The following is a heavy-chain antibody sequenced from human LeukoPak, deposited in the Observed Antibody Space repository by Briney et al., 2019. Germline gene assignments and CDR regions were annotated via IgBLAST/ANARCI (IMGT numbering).Heavy chain of an antibody. CDR2: INPNSGGT. CDR1: GYTFTGYY. V-gene: IGHV1-2*02. Sequence: GASVKVSCKASGYTFTGYYMHWVRQAPGQGLEWMGWINPNSGGTNYAQKFQGRVTMTRDTSISTAYMELSRLRSDDTAVYYCARALDGYNCYFDYWGQGTLVTVSS. J-gene: IGHJ4*02. CDR3: ARALDGYNCYFDY. D-gene: IGHD5-24*01.